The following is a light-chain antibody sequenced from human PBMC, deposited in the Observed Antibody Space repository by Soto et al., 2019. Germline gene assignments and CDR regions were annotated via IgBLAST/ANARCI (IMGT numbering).Light chain of an antibody. V-gene: IGKV1-13*02. CDR2: DAS. Sequence: AIPLTQSPSSLSASVGDRVTITCRASQGISSALAWYQQKPGKAPQLLIYDASTLESGVPSRFSGSVSGTDFTLTISSLQPEDFATYYCQQFNRYPLTFGGGTKVEIK. CDR3: QQFNRYPLT. J-gene: IGKJ4*01. CDR1: QGISSA.